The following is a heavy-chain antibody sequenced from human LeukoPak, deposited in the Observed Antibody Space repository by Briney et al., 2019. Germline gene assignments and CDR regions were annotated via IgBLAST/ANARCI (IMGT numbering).Heavy chain of an antibody. CDR3: ARVGTRNNWFDP. CDR1: GYTFTGYY. CDR2: INPNSGGT. J-gene: IGHJ5*02. Sequence: GASVKVSCKASGYTFTGYYMHWVRQAPGQGLEWMGWINPNSGGTNYAQKFQGRVTMTTDTSTSTAYMELRSLRSDDTAVYYCARVGTRNNWFDPWGQGTLVTVSS. V-gene: IGHV1-2*02. D-gene: IGHD2-2*01.